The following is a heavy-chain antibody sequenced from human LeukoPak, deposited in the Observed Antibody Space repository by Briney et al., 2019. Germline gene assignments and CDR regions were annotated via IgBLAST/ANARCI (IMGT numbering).Heavy chain of an antibody. Sequence: SETLSLTCTVSGGSISSSSYYWGWIRQPPGKGLEWIGSIYYSGSTYYNPSLKSRVTISVDTSKNQFSLKLSSVTAADTAVYYCASGVGYCSSTSCYSGAFDIWGQGTMVTVSS. CDR2: IYYSGST. D-gene: IGHD2-2*01. CDR3: ASGVGYCSSTSCYSGAFDI. CDR1: GGSISSSSYY. V-gene: IGHV4-39*07. J-gene: IGHJ3*02.